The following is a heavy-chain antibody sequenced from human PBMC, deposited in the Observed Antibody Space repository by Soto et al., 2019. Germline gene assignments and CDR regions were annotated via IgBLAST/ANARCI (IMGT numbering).Heavy chain of an antibody. V-gene: IGHV1-69*01. CDR1: GGTFSSYA. CDR3: ARVGLPEYYFDY. Sequence: QVQLVQSGAEVKKPGSSVKVSCKASGGTFSSYAISWVRQAPGQGLEWMGGIIPIFGTANYAQKFQGRVTITAEESTSTAYMEMSSLRSEDTAVYYCARVGLPEYYFDYWGQGTLVTVSS. CDR2: IIPIFGTA. J-gene: IGHJ4*02. D-gene: IGHD4-17*01.